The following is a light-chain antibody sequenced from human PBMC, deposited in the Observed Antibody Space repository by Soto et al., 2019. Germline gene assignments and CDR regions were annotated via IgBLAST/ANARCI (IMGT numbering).Light chain of an antibody. J-gene: IGKJ2*01. CDR2: GAS. V-gene: IGKV3-20*01. Sequence: EIVLTQSPGTLSLSPGERVTLSCRASQSVTSTYLAWYQQRPGQAPRLLIYGASSRATGIPDRFSGSGSGTDFTLTISRLEPEDFAVYYCQQYGSSPYTFGQGTKLDIK. CDR1: QSVTSTY. CDR3: QQYGSSPYT.